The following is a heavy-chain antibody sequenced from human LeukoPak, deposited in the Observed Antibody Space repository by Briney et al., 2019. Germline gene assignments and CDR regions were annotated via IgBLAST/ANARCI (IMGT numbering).Heavy chain of an antibody. CDR1: GFTVSSNY. D-gene: IGHD3-22*01. CDR3: ARVSYYDSRGYYFLSYVDY. V-gene: IGHV3-53*01. J-gene: IGHJ4*02. Sequence: PGGSLRLSCAASGFTVSSNYMSWVRQAPGKGLEWVSVIYSGGSTYYADSVRGRFTISRDNSKNTLYLQMNSLGAEDTAVYYCARVSYYDSRGYYFLSYVDYWGQGTLVTVSS. CDR2: IYSGGST.